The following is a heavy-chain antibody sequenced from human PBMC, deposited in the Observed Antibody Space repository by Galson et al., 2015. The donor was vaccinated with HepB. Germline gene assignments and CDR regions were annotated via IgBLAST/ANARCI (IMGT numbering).Heavy chain of an antibody. CDR1: GFTFSTYA. J-gene: IGHJ4*02. Sequence: SLRLSCAASGFTFSTYAMHWVRQAPGKGLEWITIISYDGYTKYYADSVKGRFTISRDNSKNILYLQMNSLRIEDTAVYYCASGLGAIVVTPGVDYWGQGTLVTVSS. CDR3: ASGLGAIVVTPGVDY. D-gene: IGHD4-23*01. CDR2: ISYDGYTK. V-gene: IGHV3-30-3*01.